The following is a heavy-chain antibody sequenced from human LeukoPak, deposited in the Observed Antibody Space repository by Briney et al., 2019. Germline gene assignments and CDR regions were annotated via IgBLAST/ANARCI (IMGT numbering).Heavy chain of an antibody. CDR1: GYTFTSYY. V-gene: IGHV1-46*01. CDR3: ARSLVVPAADAFDI. D-gene: IGHD2-2*01. Sequence: ASVKVSCKASGYTFTSYYMHWVRQAPGQGLEWMGIINPSGGSTSYAQKFQGRVTITTDESTSTAYMELSSLRSEDTAVYYCARSLVVPAADAFDIWGQGTMVTVSS. J-gene: IGHJ3*02. CDR2: INPSGGST.